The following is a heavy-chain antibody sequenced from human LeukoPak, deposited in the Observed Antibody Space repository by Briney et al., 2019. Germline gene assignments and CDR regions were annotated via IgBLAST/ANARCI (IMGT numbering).Heavy chain of an antibody. D-gene: IGHD4-17*01. Sequence: GGSLRLSCAASGFTFSSYSMNWVRQAPGKGLEWVSYISSSSSTIYYADSVKGRFTISRDNAKNSLYLQMNSLRAEDTAVYYCAVSTVPYYFDYWGQGTPVTVSS. CDR3: AVSTVPYYFDY. J-gene: IGHJ4*02. CDR1: GFTFSSYS. CDR2: ISSSSSTI. V-gene: IGHV3-48*01.